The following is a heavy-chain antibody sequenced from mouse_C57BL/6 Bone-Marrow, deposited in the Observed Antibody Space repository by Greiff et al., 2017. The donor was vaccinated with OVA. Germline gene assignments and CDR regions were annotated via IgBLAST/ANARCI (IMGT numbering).Heavy chain of an antibody. D-gene: IGHD1-1*01. CDR2: ISSGGDYI. CDR3: TRLRGAMDY. V-gene: IGHV5-9-1*02. CDR1: GFTFSSYA. Sequence: EVKLMESGAGLVKPGGSLKLSCAASGFTFSSYAMSWVRQTPEKRLEWVAYISSGGDYIYYADTVKGRFTISRDNASNTLYLQMRSLKSEDTAMYYCTRLRGAMDYWGQGTSVTVSS. J-gene: IGHJ4*01.